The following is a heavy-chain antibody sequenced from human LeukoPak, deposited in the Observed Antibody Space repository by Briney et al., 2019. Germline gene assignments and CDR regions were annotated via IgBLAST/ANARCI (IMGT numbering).Heavy chain of an antibody. CDR3: ARQHSTRWYYYDY. V-gene: IGHV5-51*01. CDR1: GYGSTSDW. Sequence: AEALKFSCKGSGYGSTSDWNGCVRRQPPKGREWMGVEITDDAGTKYSPSLKGQVTISADKSNSTVSLLRSTVTAADTAMYYCARQHSTRWYYYDYWGQGTLVTVSS. CDR2: EITDDAGT. J-gene: IGHJ4*02. D-gene: IGHD5-24*01.